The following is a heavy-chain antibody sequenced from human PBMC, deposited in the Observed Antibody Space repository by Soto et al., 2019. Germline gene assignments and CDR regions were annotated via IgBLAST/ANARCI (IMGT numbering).Heavy chain of an antibody. CDR1: GYTFTGYY. Sequence: ASVKVSCKASGYTFTGYYMHWVRQAPGQGLEWMGWINPNSGGTNYAQKFQGRVTMTRDTSISTADMELSRLRSDDTAVYYCARTSRNPYYDYVWGSWYYFDYWGQGTLVTVS. CDR3: ARTSRNPYYDYVWGSWYYFDY. J-gene: IGHJ4*02. V-gene: IGHV1-2*02. D-gene: IGHD3-16*01. CDR2: INPNSGGT.